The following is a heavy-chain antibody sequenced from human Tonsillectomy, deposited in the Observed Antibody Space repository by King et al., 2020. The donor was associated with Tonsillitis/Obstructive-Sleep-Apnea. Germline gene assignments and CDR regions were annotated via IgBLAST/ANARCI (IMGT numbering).Heavy chain of an antibody. J-gene: IGHJ3*02. Sequence: QLVQSGAEVKKPGSSVKVSCKASGGTFSSYAISWVRQAPGQGLEWMGGIIPIFGTANYAQKFQGRVTITADESTSTAYMGLSSLRSEGTAVYYCARARLSWGDDAFDIWGQGTMVTVSS. CDR1: GGTFSSYA. V-gene: IGHV1-69*12. D-gene: IGHD6-13*01. CDR3: ARARLSWGDDAFDI. CDR2: IIPIFGTA.